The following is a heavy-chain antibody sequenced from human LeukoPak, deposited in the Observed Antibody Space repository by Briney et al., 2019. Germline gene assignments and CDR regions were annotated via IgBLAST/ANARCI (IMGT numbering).Heavy chain of an antibody. Sequence: ASVKVSCKASGYTFTGYYMHWVRQAPGQGLEWMGWINPNSGGTNYAQKFQGRVTMTRDTSISTAYMELSRPRSDDTAVYYCARGYCSSTSCYRVDPWGQGTLVTVSS. D-gene: IGHD2-2*02. CDR1: GYTFTGYY. CDR2: INPNSGGT. CDR3: ARGYCSSTSCYRVDP. V-gene: IGHV1-2*02. J-gene: IGHJ5*02.